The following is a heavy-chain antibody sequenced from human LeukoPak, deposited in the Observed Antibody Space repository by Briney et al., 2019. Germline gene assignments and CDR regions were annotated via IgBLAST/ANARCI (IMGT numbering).Heavy chain of an antibody. Sequence: GGCLRLSCAASGFTFSSYSMNWVRQAPGKGLEWVSSISSSSSYIYYADSVKGRFTISRDNAKNSLYLQMNSLRAEDTAVYYCARDQRSSGSFDYWGQGTLVTVSS. CDR2: ISSSSSYI. V-gene: IGHV3-21*01. CDR3: ARDQRSSGSFDY. CDR1: GFTFSSYS. D-gene: IGHD3-22*01. J-gene: IGHJ4*02.